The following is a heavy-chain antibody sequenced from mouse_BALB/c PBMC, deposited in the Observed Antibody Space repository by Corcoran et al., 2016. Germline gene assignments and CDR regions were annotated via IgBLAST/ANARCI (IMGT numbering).Heavy chain of an antibody. D-gene: IGHD4-1*01. CDR2: IDPATGNT. CDR3: ANWDWYFDV. Sequence: EVQLQQSGAELVKPGASVKLSCTASGFNIKDTYRHWVKQRPEQGLEWIGRIDPATGNTKYDPKFQGKATITADTSSNTAYLQLSSLTSEDTAVYYCANWDWYFDVWGAGTTVTVSS. V-gene: IGHV14-3*02. CDR1: GFNIKDTY. J-gene: IGHJ1*01.